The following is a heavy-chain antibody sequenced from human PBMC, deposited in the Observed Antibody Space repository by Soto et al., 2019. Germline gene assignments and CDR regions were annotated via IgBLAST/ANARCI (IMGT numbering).Heavy chain of an antibody. CDR1: GFTFSSYA. CDR2: ISGSGGST. J-gene: IGHJ4*02. CDR3: AKDHYYDSSGYSPSFDY. D-gene: IGHD3-22*01. V-gene: IGHV3-23*01. Sequence: EVQLLESGGGLVQPGGSLRLSCAASGFTFSSYAMSWVRQAPGKGLEWVSAISGSGGSTYYADSVKGRFTISRDNSKNPLYLQMNSLRAEDTAVYYCAKDHYYDSSGYSPSFDYWGQGTLVTVSS.